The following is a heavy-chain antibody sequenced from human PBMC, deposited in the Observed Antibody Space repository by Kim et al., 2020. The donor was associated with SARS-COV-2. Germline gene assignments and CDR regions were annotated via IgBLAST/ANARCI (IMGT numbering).Heavy chain of an antibody. J-gene: IGHJ4*02. V-gene: IGHV1-18*01. D-gene: IGHD6-25*01. CDR2: T. CDR3: ARGSAWPKIDY. Sequence: TKYSPKFQGRVTMTPGTSTRTAYMHVCSLTCDDTAVYYCARGSAWPKIDYWGQGTLVTVSS.